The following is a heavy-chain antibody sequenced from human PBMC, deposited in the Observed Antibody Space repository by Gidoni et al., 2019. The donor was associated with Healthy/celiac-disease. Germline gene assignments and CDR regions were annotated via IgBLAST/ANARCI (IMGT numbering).Heavy chain of an antibody. J-gene: IGHJ4*02. D-gene: IGHD3-22*01. Sequence: QITLKESGPTLVKPTQTLTLTCTFSGFSLSTSGVGVGWIRQPPGKALEWLALIYWNDDKRYSPSLKSRLTITKDTSKNQVVLTMTNMDPVDTATYYCAHFQPDPYYDSSGGYFDYWGQGTLVTVSS. V-gene: IGHV2-5*01. CDR3: AHFQPDPYYDSSGGYFDY. CDR1: GFSLSTSGVG. CDR2: IYWNDDK.